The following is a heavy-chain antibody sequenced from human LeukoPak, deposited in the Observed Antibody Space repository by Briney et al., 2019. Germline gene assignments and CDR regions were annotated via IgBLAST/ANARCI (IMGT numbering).Heavy chain of an antibody. V-gene: IGHV3-30-3*01. CDR1: GFTFSSYA. CDR3: ARVYTLGGGRFGELSFDY. D-gene: IGHD3-10*01. CDR2: ISYDGSNK. J-gene: IGHJ4*02. Sequence: PGGSLRLSCAASGFTFSSYAMHWVRQAPGKGLEWVAVISYDGSNKYYADSVKGRFTISRDNSKNTLYLQMNSLRAEDTAVYYCARVYTLGGGRFGELSFDYWGQGTLVTVFS.